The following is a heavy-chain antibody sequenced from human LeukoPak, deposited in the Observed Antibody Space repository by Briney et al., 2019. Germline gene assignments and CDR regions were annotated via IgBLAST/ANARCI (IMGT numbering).Heavy chain of an antibody. J-gene: IGHJ6*03. Sequence: SETLSLTCTVSGGSISSYYWSWIRQPAGKGLEWIGRIYTSGSTNYNPSLKSRVTMSVDTSKNQFSLKLSSVTAADTAVYYCARTLSGYDWDYYYYMDVWGKGTTVTISS. D-gene: IGHD5-12*01. CDR2: IYTSGST. V-gene: IGHV4-4*07. CDR3: ARTLSGYDWDYYYYMDV. CDR1: GGSISSYY.